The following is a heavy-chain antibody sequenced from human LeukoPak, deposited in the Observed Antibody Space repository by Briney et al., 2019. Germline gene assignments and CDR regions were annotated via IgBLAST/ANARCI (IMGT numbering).Heavy chain of an antibody. Sequence: PGRSLRLSCAASGFTFSSYGMHWVRQAPGKGLEWVAVIWYDGSNKYYADSVKGRFTISRDNSKNTLYLQMNSLRAEDTAVHYCARPHDSSGYYHYWFDYWGQGTLVTVSS. D-gene: IGHD3-22*01. J-gene: IGHJ4*02. CDR1: GFTFSSYG. CDR3: ARPHDSSGYYHYWFDY. V-gene: IGHV3-33*01. CDR2: IWYDGSNK.